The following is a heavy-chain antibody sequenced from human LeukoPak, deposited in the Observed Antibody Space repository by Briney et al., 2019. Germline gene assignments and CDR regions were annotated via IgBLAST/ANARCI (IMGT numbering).Heavy chain of an antibody. J-gene: IGHJ4*02. V-gene: IGHV4-34*01. CDR2: INHSGST. D-gene: IGHD3-22*01. CDR1: GGSFSGYY. CDR3: ARLSWGYYYDSSGYYYRLGYYFDY. Sequence: KPSETLSLTCAVYGGSFSGYYWSWIRQPPGKGLEWIGEINHSGSTNYNPSLKSRVTISVDTSKNQFSLKLSSVTAADTAVYYCARLSWGYYYDSSGYYYRLGYYFDYWGQGTLVTVSS.